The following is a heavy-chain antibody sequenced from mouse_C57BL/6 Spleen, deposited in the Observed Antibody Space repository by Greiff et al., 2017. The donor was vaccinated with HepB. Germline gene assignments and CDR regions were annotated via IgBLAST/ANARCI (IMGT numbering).Heavy chain of an antibody. CDR3: ARWGGRGYFDY. J-gene: IGHJ2*01. CDR2: INPGSGGT. V-gene: IGHV1-54*01. D-gene: IGHD3-3*01. Sequence: QVQLQQSGAELVRPGTSVKVSCKASGYAFTNYLIEWVKQRPGQGLEWIGVINPGSGGTNYNEKFKGKATLTADKSSSTAYRQLSSLTSEDSAVYFCARWGGRGYFDYWGQGTTLTVSS. CDR1: GYAFTNYL.